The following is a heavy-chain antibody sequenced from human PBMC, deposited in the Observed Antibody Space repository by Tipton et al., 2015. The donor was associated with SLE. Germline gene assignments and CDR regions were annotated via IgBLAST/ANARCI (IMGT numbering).Heavy chain of an antibody. CDR2: IYHSGST. V-gene: IGHV4-31*03. CDR1: GGSMTRGGYY. CDR3: AREPLEVREWFDL. Sequence: TLSLTCTVSGGSMTRGGYYWNWIRQHPRTGLEWIGYIYHSGSTYYNPSLKSRVTISVDTSKNQFSLKLSSVTAADTAVYYCAREPLEVREWFDLWGRGTLVTVSS. D-gene: IGHD3-3*01. J-gene: IGHJ2*01.